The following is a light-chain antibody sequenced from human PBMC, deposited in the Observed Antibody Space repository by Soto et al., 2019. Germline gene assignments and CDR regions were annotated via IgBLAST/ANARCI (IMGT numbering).Light chain of an antibody. CDR2: KAS. Sequence: DIQMTQSPSTLSASVGDRVTIACRASQSISSWLAWYQQKPGKAPKLLIYKASTLESGVPSRFSGSGSGTDFTLTISNLQPDDFAIYYCQQYNNYWTFGQGTKVEIK. J-gene: IGKJ1*01. CDR1: QSISSW. V-gene: IGKV1-5*03. CDR3: QQYNNYWT.